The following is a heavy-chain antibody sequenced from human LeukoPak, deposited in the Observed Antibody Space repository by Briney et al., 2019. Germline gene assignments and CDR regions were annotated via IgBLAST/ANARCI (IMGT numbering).Heavy chain of an antibody. CDR2: IYYSGST. CDR1: GGSTSSYY. CDR3: ARDLHGYSSSSGYYYYYMDV. Sequence: SETLSLTCTVSGGSTSSYYWSWIRQPPGKGLEWLGYIYYSGSTNCNPSLKSRVTISVDTSKNQFSLKLSSVTAADTAVYYCARDLHGYSSSSGYYYYYMDVWGKGTTVTVSS. V-gene: IGHV4-59*01. D-gene: IGHD6-13*01. J-gene: IGHJ6*03.